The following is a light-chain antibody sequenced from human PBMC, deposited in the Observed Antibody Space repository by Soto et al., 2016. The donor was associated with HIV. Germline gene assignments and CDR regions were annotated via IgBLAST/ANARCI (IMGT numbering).Light chain of an antibody. CDR3: QVWESSGDHGV. Sequence: SYELTQPPSVSVAPGKTATITRGGNNIGSKGVHWYQQRPGQAPVLVVYDDRDRPSGIPDRFSGSNSGNTATLTISRVEVGDEADYYCQVWESSGDHGVFGGGTKLTVL. CDR1: NIGSKG. V-gene: IGLV3-21*03. CDR2: DDR. J-gene: IGLJ2*01.